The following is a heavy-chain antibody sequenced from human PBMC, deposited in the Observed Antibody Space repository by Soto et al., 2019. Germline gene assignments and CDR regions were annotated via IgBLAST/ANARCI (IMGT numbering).Heavy chain of an antibody. D-gene: IGHD5-18*01. CDR1: GYTFTGYY. Sequence: ASVKVSCKASGYTFTGYYMHWVRQAPGQGLEWMGWINPNSGGTNYAQKFQGWVTMTRDTSISTAYMELSRLRSDDTAVYYCARGYSYGYPLYTLDYWGQGTLVTVSS. J-gene: IGHJ4*02. V-gene: IGHV1-2*04. CDR2: INPNSGGT. CDR3: ARGYSYGYPLYTLDY.